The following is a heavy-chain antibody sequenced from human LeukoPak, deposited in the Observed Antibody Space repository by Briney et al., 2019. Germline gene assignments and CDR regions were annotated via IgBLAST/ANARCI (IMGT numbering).Heavy chain of an antibody. CDR2: IIPIFGTA. V-gene: IGHV1-69*06. D-gene: IGHD2-2*01. CDR3: ARDSTRSDNWFDP. Sequence: SVKVSCKASGGTFSSYAISWVRQAPGQGLEWMGGIIPIFGTANYAQKFQGRVTITADKSTSTAYMELRSLRSDDTAVYYCARDSTRSDNWFDPWGQGTLVTVSS. CDR1: GGTFSSYA. J-gene: IGHJ5*02.